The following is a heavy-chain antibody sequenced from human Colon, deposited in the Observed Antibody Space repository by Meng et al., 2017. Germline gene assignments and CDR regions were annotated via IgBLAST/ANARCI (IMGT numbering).Heavy chain of an antibody. J-gene: IGHJ4*02. Sequence: GGSLRLSCAASGFTLRSYEMNWVRQAPGKGLEWVSYISSDGGTVYYADSVKGRVTISRDNAKNSLYLQMNSLRVEDTAVYYCARWTVEYYYDNSDYNGEYYFDFWGQGTLVTVSS. CDR1: GFTLRSYE. CDR2: ISSDGGTV. V-gene: IGHV3-48*03. CDR3: ARWTVEYYYDNSDYNGEYYFDF. D-gene: IGHD3-22*01.